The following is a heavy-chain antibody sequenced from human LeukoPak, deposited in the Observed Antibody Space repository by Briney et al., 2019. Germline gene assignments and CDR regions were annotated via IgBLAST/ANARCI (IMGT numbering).Heavy chain of an antibody. Sequence: SETLSLTCTVSGGSISTSYWSWLRQSPGKGLEWIGYIYYSGSTNYNPSLKSRVTISVDTSKNQFSLKLSSVTAADTAVYYCARAGDYYGSGVDFDYWGQGTLVTVSS. CDR1: GGSISTSY. CDR3: ARAGDYYGSGVDFDY. D-gene: IGHD3-10*01. CDR2: IYYSGST. V-gene: IGHV4-59*12. J-gene: IGHJ4*02.